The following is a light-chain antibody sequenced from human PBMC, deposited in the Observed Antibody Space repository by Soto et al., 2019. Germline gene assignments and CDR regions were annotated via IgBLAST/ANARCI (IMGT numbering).Light chain of an antibody. CDR2: AAS. CDR1: QSIDSK. J-gene: IGKJ4*01. CDR3: QKYNSAPLT. V-gene: IGKV3-15*01. Sequence: IVMTQSPATLSVSPGERATLSCRASQSIDSKLAWYQQRPGQAPSLLIYAASTLQAGVPSRFSGSGSGTDFTLTISSLQPEDVAAYYCQKYNSAPLTFGGGTKV.